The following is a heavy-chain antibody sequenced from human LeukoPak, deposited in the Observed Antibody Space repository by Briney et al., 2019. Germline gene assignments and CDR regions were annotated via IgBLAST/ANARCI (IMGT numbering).Heavy chain of an antibody. Sequence: PRGSLRLSCAASGFTFSSFGMHWVRQAPGEGREWVAYIGYIGTDTYYADSVKGRFTISRDNSKNTVHLQVNSLRAADTALYSCARDLTERKYYIAYWGQGTLVTVSS. J-gene: IGHJ4*02. V-gene: IGHV3-30*02. D-gene: IGHD2-8*02. CDR2: IGYIGTDT. CDR1: GFTFSSFG. CDR3: ARDLTERKYYIAY.